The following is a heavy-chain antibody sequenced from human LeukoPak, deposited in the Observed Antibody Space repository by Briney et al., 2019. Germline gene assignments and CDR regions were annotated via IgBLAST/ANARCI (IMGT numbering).Heavy chain of an antibody. CDR3: AREPPGIAAAGTFSNWFDP. Sequence: PGGSLRLSCAASGFTFSSYAMSWIRQPPGKGLEWIGEINHSGSTNYNPSLKSRVTISVDTSKNQFSLKLSSVTAADTAVYYCAREPPGIAAAGTFSNWFDPWGQGTLVTVSS. CDR1: GFTFSSYA. CDR2: INHSGST. J-gene: IGHJ5*02. D-gene: IGHD6-13*01. V-gene: IGHV4-34*01.